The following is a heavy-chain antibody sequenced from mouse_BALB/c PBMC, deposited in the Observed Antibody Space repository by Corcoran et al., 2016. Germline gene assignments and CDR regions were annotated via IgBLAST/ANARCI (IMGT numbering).Heavy chain of an antibody. CDR1: GYTFTNYG. J-gene: IGHJ4*01. CDR2: INTYTGEP. CDR3: ARGPYAMDY. Sequence: QLQLVQSGPELKKPGETVKISCKASGYTFTNYGMNWVKQAPGKGLKWMGWINTYTGEPTYADDFKVRFAFSLETSASTAYLQINNLKNEDTATYFGARGPYAMDYWGQGTSVTVSS. V-gene: IGHV9-3-1*01.